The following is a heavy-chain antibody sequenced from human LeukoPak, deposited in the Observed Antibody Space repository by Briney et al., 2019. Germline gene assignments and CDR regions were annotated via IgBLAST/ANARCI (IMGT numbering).Heavy chain of an antibody. J-gene: IGHJ4*02. CDR2: IYHSGST. D-gene: IGHD6-19*01. CDR3: ASIGIAVAGNFLPLQYYFDY. V-gene: IGHV4-38-2*02. CDR1: GGSISSGYY. Sequence: PSETLSLTCTVSGGSISSGYYWGWIRQPPGKGLEWIGSIYHSGSTYYNPSLKSRVTISVDTSKNQFSLRLSSVTAADTAVYYCASIGIAVAGNFLPLQYYFDYWGQGTLVTVSS.